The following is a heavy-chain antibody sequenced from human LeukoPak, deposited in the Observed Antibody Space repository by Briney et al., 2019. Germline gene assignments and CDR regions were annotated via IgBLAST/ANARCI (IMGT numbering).Heavy chain of an antibody. J-gene: IGHJ4*02. CDR2: IIPILGIA. CDR1: GGTFSSYA. V-gene: IGHV1-69*04. CDR3: ARGAAAGKFGTEYYFDY. Sequence: ASVEVSCKASGGTFSSYAISWVRQAPGQGLEWMGRIIPILGIANYAQKFQGRVTITADKSTSTAYMELSSLRSEDTAVHYCARGAAAGKFGTEYYFDYWGQGTLVTVSS. D-gene: IGHD6-13*01.